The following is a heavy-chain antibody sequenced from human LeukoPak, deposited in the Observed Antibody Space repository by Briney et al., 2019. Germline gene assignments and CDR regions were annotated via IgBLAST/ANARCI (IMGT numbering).Heavy chain of an antibody. D-gene: IGHD2-8*01. J-gene: IGHJ4*02. V-gene: IGHV4-4*02. CDR1: GGSISNTNW. Sequence: PSGTQSLTCGVSGGSISNTNWWSWVRQPPGQGLEWIGEISLSGLTNYNPSLKSRVTVSLDKSKNHLSLNLTTVTAADTAVYYCSRENGAFSPFGYWGQGTLVTVPS. CDR2: ISLSGLT. CDR3: SRENGAFSPFGY.